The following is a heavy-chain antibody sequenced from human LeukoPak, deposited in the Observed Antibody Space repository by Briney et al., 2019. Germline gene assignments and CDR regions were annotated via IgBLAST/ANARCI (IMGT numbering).Heavy chain of an antibody. V-gene: IGHV7-4-1*02. CDR1: GYTFTSYA. J-gene: IGHJ6*03. Sequence: GASVKASCKASGYTFTSYAMNWVRQAPGQGLEWMGWINTNTGNPTYAQGFTGRFVFSLDTSVSTAYLQISSLKAEDTAVYYCARDPSDLGYYYYMDVWGKGTTVTVSS. D-gene: IGHD2-21*02. CDR3: ARDPSDLGYYYYMDV. CDR2: INTNTGNP.